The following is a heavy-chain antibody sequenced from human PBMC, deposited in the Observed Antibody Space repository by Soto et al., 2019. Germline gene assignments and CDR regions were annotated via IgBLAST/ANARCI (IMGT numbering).Heavy chain of an antibody. V-gene: IGHV1-18*01. CDR3: AREAAVAGTVIYVDL. CDR2: IGAYNGNT. J-gene: IGHJ2*01. CDR1: GYTFTSYG. D-gene: IGHD6-19*01. Sequence: ASVKVSCKASGYTFTSYGISWVRQAPGQGLEWMGWIGAYNGNTNYPQKLQGRVTMTTDTSTRTAYMELRSLRSDDTAVYYCAREAAVAGTVIYVDLWGRGTLVTVSS.